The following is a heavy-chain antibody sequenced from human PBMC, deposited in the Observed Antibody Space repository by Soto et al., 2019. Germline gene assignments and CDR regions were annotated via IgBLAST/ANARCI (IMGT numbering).Heavy chain of an antibody. CDR3: ARSRAYYYDSSGYDSVFDY. Sequence: QVQLVQSGAEVKKPGSSVKVSCKASGGTFSSYAISWVRQAPGQGLEWMEGIIPIFGTANYAQKFQGRVTITADESTSTAYMELSSLRSEDTAVYYCARSRAYYYDSSGYDSVFDYWGQGTLVTVSS. D-gene: IGHD3-22*01. V-gene: IGHV1-69*01. CDR2: IIPIFGTA. CDR1: GGTFSSYA. J-gene: IGHJ4*02.